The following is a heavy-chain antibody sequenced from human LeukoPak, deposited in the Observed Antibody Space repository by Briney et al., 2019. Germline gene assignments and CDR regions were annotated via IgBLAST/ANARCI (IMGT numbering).Heavy chain of an antibody. CDR1: GFTFSSYA. CDR3: ARSGAIVVVTWDAFDI. Sequence: GGSLRLSCAASGFTFSSYAMHWVRQAPGKGLEWVAVISYDGSNKYYADSVKGRFTISRDNSKNTLYLQMNSLRAEDTAVYYCARSGAIVVVTWDAFDIWGQGTMVTVSS. J-gene: IGHJ3*02. V-gene: IGHV3-30-3*01. CDR2: ISYDGSNK. D-gene: IGHD3-22*01.